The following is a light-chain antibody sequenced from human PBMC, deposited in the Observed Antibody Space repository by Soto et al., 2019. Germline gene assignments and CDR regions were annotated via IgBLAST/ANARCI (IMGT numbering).Light chain of an antibody. Sequence: DIQVTQSPSSVSASVGDRVTITCRASQGLVSWLAWYQQKPGKAPNLLIYAASSFQSGVPSRFSGSASGTDFTLTISSLQPEDFATYYCQQTSSFPLTFGGGTKVEIK. CDR3: QQTSSFPLT. CDR1: QGLVSW. J-gene: IGKJ4*01. CDR2: AAS. V-gene: IGKV1-12*01.